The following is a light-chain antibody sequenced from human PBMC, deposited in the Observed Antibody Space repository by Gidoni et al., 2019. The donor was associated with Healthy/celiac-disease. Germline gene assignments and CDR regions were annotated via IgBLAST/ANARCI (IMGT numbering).Light chain of an antibody. CDR3: QQSYSTPT. CDR1: QSISNY. J-gene: IGKJ3*01. Sequence: DIQMTQSPSSLSASVGDRVTITCRTSQSISNYLNWYQQKPGKAPKLLIYAASSLQSGVPSRFSGSGSGTDFTLTISSLQPEDFATYYCQQSYSTPTFXPXTKVDIK. CDR2: AAS. V-gene: IGKV1-39*01.